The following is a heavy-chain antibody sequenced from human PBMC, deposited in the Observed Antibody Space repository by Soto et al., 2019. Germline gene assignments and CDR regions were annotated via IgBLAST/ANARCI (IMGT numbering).Heavy chain of an antibody. CDR2: TSATGGTT. D-gene: IGHD4-17*01. CDR1: GFIFNSNV. CDR3: AKGAMTTRKFDW. V-gene: IGHV3-23*01. J-gene: IGHJ4*02. Sequence: GGSLRLSCAASGFIFNSNVMSWVRQAPGKGLEWVSSTSATGGTTFYADSVKGRFTISRDNPKNTLYLEMHSLRADDTAVYYCAKGAMTTRKFDWWGQGTLVTVSS.